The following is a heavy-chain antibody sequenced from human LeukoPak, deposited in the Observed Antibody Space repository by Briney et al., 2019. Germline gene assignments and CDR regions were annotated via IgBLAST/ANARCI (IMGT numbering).Heavy chain of an antibody. J-gene: IGHJ4*02. V-gene: IGHV1-69*05. CDR1: GGTFSTYA. CDR3: AREDPTNWDTVLFDY. Sequence: ASVKVSCKASGGTFSTYAISWVRQAPGQGLEWMGGIIPFFGTANYAQKFQGRVTITTDESTSTAYMELSSLRSEDTAVYYCAREDPTNWDTVLFDYWGQGTLVTVSS. CDR2: IIPFFGTA. D-gene: IGHD7-27*01.